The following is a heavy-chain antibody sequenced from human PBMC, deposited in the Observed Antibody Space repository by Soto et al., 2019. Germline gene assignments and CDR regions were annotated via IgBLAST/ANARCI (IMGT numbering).Heavy chain of an antibody. CDR2: IYPGDSDT. Sequence: RGESLKISCKASGYSFTSYCIGWVRQMPGKGLEWMGIIYPGDSDTRYGPSFQGQVTISADKSISTAYLQSSSLKASDTAMYYCARQYNFDYWGQGTLVTVSS. J-gene: IGHJ4*02. V-gene: IGHV5-51*01. D-gene: IGHD5-18*01. CDR3: ARQYNFDY. CDR1: GYSFTSYC.